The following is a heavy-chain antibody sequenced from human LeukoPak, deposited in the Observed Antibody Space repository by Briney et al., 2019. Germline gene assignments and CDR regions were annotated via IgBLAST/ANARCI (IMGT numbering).Heavy chain of an antibody. Sequence: GGSLRLSCAASGFTFSDFYMNWIRQAPGKGLEWVSYISGSTRYTDYADSVKGRFTISRDNAKKSLYLQMNSLRAEDTAVYYCARELSSVLTIDYLGQGTLVTVSS. CDR1: GFTFSDFY. CDR3: ARELSSVLTIDY. J-gene: IGHJ4*02. V-gene: IGHV3-11*06. D-gene: IGHD6-19*01. CDR2: ISGSTRYT.